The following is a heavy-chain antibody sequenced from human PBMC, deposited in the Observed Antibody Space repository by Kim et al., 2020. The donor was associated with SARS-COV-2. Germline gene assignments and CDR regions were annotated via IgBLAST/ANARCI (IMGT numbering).Heavy chain of an antibody. CDR1: GFTFSNYA. CDR3: AKDVHFDVWSGSYWDY. J-gene: IGHJ4*01. CDR2: IGGGGGST. D-gene: IGHD3-3*01. V-gene: IGHV3-23*01. Sequence: GGSLRLSCAASGFTFSNYAMSWVRQAPGKGLEWVSVIGGGGGSTYYADSVKDRFTISRDNSKNTLYLQMNSLRAEDTAVYYCAKDVHFDVWSGSYWDYWG.